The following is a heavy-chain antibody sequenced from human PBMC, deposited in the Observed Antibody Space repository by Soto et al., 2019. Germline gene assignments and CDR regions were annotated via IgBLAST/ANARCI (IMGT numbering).Heavy chain of an antibody. J-gene: IGHJ3*02. CDR2: IGGSGGAT. Sequence: EVHLLESGGGLVQPGGSLRLSCAASGFTFSNYAMTWVRQAPGKGLEWVSAIGGSGGATYYTDSVKGRFTVSRDNSKNTLYLQVNSLRAEYTAVYYCAKDSIGVIPDAFDIWGQGTMVTVSS. D-gene: IGHD3-16*02. CDR1: GFTFSNYA. CDR3: AKDSIGVIPDAFDI. V-gene: IGHV3-23*01.